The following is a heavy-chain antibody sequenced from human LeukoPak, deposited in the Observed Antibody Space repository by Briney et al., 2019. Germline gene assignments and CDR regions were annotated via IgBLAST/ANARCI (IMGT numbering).Heavy chain of an antibody. D-gene: IGHD3-3*01. V-gene: IGHV3-7*03. Sequence: PGGSLRLSCAASGFTFTTNWMTWVRQAPGKGLEWVATINQDGSEKYYVDSVKGRFTISRDNAKNSLFLQMNSLRAEDTAVCYCARDRITDFWSGYYTNYFDYWGQGTLVTVSS. CDR3: ARDRITDFWSGYYTNYFDY. CDR2: INQDGSEK. J-gene: IGHJ4*02. CDR1: GFTFTTNW.